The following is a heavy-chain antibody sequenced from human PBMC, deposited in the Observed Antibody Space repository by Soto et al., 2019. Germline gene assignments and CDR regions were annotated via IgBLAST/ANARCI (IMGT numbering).Heavy chain of an antibody. CDR3: AKDLIAVAGTGFYYYYYGMDV. D-gene: IGHD6-19*01. CDR2: KSYDGSNK. Sequence: QVQLVESGGGVVQPGRSLRLSCAASGFTFSSYGMHWVRQAPGKGLEWVAVKSYDGSNKYYADSVKGRFTISRDNSKNTLYLQMNSLRAEDTAVYYCAKDLIAVAGTGFYYYYYGMDVWGQGTTVTVSS. J-gene: IGHJ6*02. V-gene: IGHV3-30*18. CDR1: GFTFSSYG.